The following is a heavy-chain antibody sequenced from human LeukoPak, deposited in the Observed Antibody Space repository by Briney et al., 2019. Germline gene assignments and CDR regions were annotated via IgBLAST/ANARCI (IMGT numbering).Heavy chain of an antibody. CDR2: ISDLGGTT. V-gene: IGHV3-23*01. CDR1: GFTFSRYT. Sequence: GGSLRLSCAASGFTFSRYTMTWVRQAPGQGLQWVSLISDLGGTTYYADSVKGRFTISRDNSKNTLYLQMNSLRAEDTAVYYCAKVDSSGWFSFDYWGQGTLVTVSS. J-gene: IGHJ4*02. CDR3: AKVDSSGWFSFDY. D-gene: IGHD6-19*01.